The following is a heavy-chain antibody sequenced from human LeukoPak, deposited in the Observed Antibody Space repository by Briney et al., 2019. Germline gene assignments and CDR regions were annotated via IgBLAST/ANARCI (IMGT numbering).Heavy chain of an antibody. J-gene: IGHJ6*03. CDR2: IYTSGST. Sequence: SETLSLTCTVSGGSISSYYWSWIRQPGGKVLEWIGRIYTSGSTNYNPSLKSRVTMSADTSKNQFSLKLSSVTAADTAVYYCARGVPYCSSTSCYYYMDVWGKGTTVTVSS. CDR1: GGSISSYY. CDR3: ARGVPYCSSTSCYYYMDV. D-gene: IGHD2-2*01. V-gene: IGHV4-4*07.